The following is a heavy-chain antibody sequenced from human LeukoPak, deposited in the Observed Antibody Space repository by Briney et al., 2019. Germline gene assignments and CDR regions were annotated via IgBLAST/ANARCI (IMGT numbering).Heavy chain of an antibody. CDR3: ARDGNHERDFDY. J-gene: IGHJ4*02. Sequence: ASVKVSCKASGYTFTSYYMHWVRQAPGQGLEWMGIINPSGGSTSYAQKCQGRVTMTRDTSTSTVYMELSSLRSEDTAVYYCARDGNHERDFDYWGQGTLVTVSS. D-gene: IGHD1-1*01. CDR2: INPSGGST. V-gene: IGHV1-46*01. CDR1: GYTFTSYY.